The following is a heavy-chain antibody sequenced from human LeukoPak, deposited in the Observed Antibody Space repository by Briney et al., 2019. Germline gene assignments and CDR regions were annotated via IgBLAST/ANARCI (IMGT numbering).Heavy chain of an antibody. CDR1: GFTFTFSRFA. J-gene: IGHJ4*02. CDR2: ISSSSSYI. Sequence: GSLRLSCAASGFTFTFSRFAMHWVRQAPGKGLEWVSSISSSSSYIYYADSVKGRFTISRDNAKNSLYLQMNSLRAEDTAVYYCARGSDSTQSGYDFPLPFDYWGQGTLVTVSS. D-gene: IGHD5-12*01. V-gene: IGHV3-21*01. CDR3: ARGSDSTQSGYDFPLPFDY.